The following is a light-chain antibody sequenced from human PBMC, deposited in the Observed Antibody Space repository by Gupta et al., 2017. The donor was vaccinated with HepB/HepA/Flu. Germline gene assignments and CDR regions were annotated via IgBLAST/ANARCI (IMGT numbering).Light chain of an antibody. CDR3: SSYVPSTTVR. CDR2: EVT. V-gene: IGLV2-23*02. Sequence: QSVLTQPASVSGSPGQSITISCTGTSSDIGTYNLVSWYQQHPGKVPKLMIYEVTKRPSGLSDRFSGSKSGNTASLTISGLQAEDEAEYYCSSYVPSTTVRFGGGTKLTVL. J-gene: IGLJ3*02. CDR1: SSDIGTYNL.